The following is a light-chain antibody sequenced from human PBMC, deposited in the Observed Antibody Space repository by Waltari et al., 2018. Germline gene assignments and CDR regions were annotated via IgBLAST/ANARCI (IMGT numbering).Light chain of an antibody. V-gene: IGLV1-44*01. CDR1: SSNIGSNT. CDR2: SNI. J-gene: IGLJ1*01. Sequence: QSVLTQPPSASGTPGPRVTISCSGSSSNIGSNTVNWYQQFPGAAPKLLMYSNIQRPSGVPDRFSGSKSGTSASLAISGLQSEDEADYYCATWDDSLNGYVFGTGTKVTVL. CDR3: ATWDDSLNGYV.